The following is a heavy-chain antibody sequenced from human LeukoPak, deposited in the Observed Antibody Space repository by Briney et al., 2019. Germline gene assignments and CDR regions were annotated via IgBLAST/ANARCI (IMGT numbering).Heavy chain of an antibody. J-gene: IGHJ4*02. CDR3: TRDSSTAIVGY. Sequence: GGSLRLSCAASGFTISSNYMRWVGQAPGKGREWGSVIYSGGSTYYPDSVKGGFTISGDNSKKTLSLLRKRRSAEHTAVYSCTRDSSTAIVGYWGQGTLVTVSP. D-gene: IGHD2-21*02. V-gene: IGHV3-53*01. CDR1: GFTISSNY. CDR2: IYSGGST.